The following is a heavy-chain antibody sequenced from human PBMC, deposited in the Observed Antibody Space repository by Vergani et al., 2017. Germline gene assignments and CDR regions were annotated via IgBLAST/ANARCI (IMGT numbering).Heavy chain of an antibody. CDR1: GGSFSGYY. CDR2: INHSGST. Sequence: QVQLQQWGAGLLKPSETLSLTCAVYGGSFSGYYWSWIRQPPGKGLEWIGEINHSGSTNYNPSLKSRVTISVDTSKNQFSLKTSSVTAADSALYYVARGDTWNPGWFDPWGQGTLVTVSS. V-gene: IGHV4-34*01. D-gene: IGHD1-20*01. J-gene: IGHJ5*02. CDR3: ARGDTWNPGWFDP.